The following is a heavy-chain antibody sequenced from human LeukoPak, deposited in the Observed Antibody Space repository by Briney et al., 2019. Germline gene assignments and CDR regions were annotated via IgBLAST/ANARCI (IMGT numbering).Heavy chain of an antibody. CDR2: IKEDGSQI. V-gene: IGHV3-7*01. D-gene: IGHD6-19*01. CDR1: GFTFTNYW. Sequence: GGSLRLSCAGSGFTFTNYWINWVRQAPGKGLEWVANIKEDGSQIYYVDSVKGRFTISRDNAKNSVYLQMNSLRAEDTAVYYCAGSSGWLFDYWGQGTLVAVSS. J-gene: IGHJ4*02. CDR3: AGSSGWLFDY.